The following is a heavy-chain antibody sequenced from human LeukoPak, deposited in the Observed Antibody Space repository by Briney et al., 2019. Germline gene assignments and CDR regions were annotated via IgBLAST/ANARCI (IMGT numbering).Heavy chain of an antibody. CDR3: AKAGAFDYYDTSGYLYYFDY. Sequence: GGSLRLSCAASGFTFSRYGMHWVRQATGKGLEWVAVISLDGSYQVYGDSVKGRFTVSRDNFKNTLNLQMNSLTPEDTAVYNCAKAGAFDYYDTSGYLYYFDYWGQGTLVTVSS. CDR2: ISLDGSYQ. J-gene: IGHJ4*02. CDR1: GFTFSRYG. V-gene: IGHV3-30*18. D-gene: IGHD3-22*01.